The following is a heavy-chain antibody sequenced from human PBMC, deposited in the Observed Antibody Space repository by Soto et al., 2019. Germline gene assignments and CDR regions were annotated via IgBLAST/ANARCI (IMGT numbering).Heavy chain of an antibody. J-gene: IGHJ3*02. Sequence: EVQLVESGGGLVQPGGSLRLSCAASGFTFSSYWMHWVRQAPGKGLVWVSRINSDGSSTSYADSVKGRFTISRDNANNTLYLQMNSLRAEDTAVYYCARDRHRPLWSGYFLSAFDIWGQGTMVTVSS. V-gene: IGHV3-74*01. D-gene: IGHD3-3*01. CDR1: GFTFSSYW. CDR3: ARDRHRPLWSGYFLSAFDI. CDR2: INSDGSST.